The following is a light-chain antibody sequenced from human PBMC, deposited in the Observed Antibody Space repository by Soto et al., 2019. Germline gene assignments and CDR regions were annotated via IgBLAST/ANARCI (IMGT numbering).Light chain of an antibody. Sequence: QPVLTQSPSASASLGASVKLTCTLSSGHTYYAIAWHQQQPEKGPRYLLKLNSDGTYSNGDGIPDRSSGSSSGAERYLTISSLQSEDEADYYCQTWGTGIVVFGGGTKLTVL. V-gene: IGLV4-69*01. CDR2: LNSDGTY. CDR3: QTWGTGIVV. J-gene: IGLJ2*01. CDR1: SGHTYYA.